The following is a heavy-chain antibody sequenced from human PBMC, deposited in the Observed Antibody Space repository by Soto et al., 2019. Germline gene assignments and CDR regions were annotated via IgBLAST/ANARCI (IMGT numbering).Heavy chain of an antibody. CDR3: VKLGVTTPFDY. CDR2: INSDGNST. D-gene: IGHD3-22*01. J-gene: IGHJ4*02. V-gene: IGHV3-74*01. Sequence: EVQLVESGGGLVQPGGSLRLSCVTSGFTFSKNWMHWVRQAPGKGLVWVSRINSDGNSTSYADSVKGRFTISRDNAKNTLYLQMNSLRAEDTALYYCVKLGVTTPFDYWGQGTLVTVSS. CDR1: GFTFSKNW.